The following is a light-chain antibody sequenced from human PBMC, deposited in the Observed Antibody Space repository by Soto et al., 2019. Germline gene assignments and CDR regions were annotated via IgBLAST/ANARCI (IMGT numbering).Light chain of an antibody. V-gene: IGKV3-15*01. CDR1: QSVRSN. J-gene: IGKJ2*02. CDR3: QQYNNWPPGT. CDR2: GAS. Sequence: EIVMTQSPATLSVSPGERATLSCRASQSVRSNLAWYQQKPGQAPRLLIYGASTRATGIPARFSGSGSGTELTLTISSLQSEDFAVYYCQQYNNWPPGTFGQGTKLEIK.